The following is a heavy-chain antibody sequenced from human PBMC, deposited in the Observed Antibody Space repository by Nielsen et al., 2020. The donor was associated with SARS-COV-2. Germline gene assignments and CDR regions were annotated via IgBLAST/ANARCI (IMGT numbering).Heavy chain of an antibody. D-gene: IGHD2-8*01. V-gene: IGHV3-66*01. CDR3: ARGRDIVLMVYAPGSLGMDV. J-gene: IGHJ6*02. Sequence: GGSLRLSCAASGFTVSSNYMSWVRQAPGKGLEWVSVIYSGGSTYYADSVKGRFTISRDNSKNTLYLQMNSLRAEDTAVYYCARGRDIVLMVYAPGSLGMDVWGQGTTVTVSS. CDR1: GFTVSSNY. CDR2: IYSGGST.